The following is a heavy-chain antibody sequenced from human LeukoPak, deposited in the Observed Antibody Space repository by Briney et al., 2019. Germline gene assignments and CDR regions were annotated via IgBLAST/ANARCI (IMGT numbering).Heavy chain of an antibody. CDR2: IYSGGST. D-gene: IGHD2-8*02. Sequence: GGSLRLSRAASGFTVSHNYMGWVRQAPGKGLEWVGLIYSGGSTYYADFVKGGFTISRDKAKNPVLLQMNSVRAEDPAVYYGARDQIYCTGGYCYFDCWGRGTLVIVSS. J-gene: IGHJ4*02. CDR3: ARDQIYCTGGYCYFDC. CDR1: GFTVSHNY. V-gene: IGHV3-66*01.